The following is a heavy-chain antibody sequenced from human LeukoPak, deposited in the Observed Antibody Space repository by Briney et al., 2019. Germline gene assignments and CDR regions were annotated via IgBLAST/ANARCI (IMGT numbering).Heavy chain of an antibody. J-gene: IGHJ4*02. Sequence: SETLSLTCTVSGGSLSRYYWGWIRQPPGKGLEWIGNIYYSGSTNYNPSLKSRVTISVDTSKNQFSLKLSSVTAADTAVYYCARTRVTRKFSPVDYWGQGTLVTVSS. CDR1: GGSLSRYY. D-gene: IGHD4-11*01. CDR3: ARTRVTRKFSPVDY. V-gene: IGHV4-59*12. CDR2: IYYSGST.